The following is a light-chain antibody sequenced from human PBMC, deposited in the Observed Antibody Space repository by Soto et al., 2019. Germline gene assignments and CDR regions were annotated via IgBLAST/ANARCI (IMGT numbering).Light chain of an antibody. CDR2: AAS. J-gene: IGKJ1*01. CDR1: QGISSY. CDR3: QQLNSYPWT. Sequence: DIQLTQSPSFLSASVGERVTLTCRASQGISSYLAWYQQKPGKAPKLLIYAASTLQSGVPSRFSGSGSGTEFTLTISSLQPEDFATYHCQQLNSYPWTFGQGTKVEIK. V-gene: IGKV1-9*01.